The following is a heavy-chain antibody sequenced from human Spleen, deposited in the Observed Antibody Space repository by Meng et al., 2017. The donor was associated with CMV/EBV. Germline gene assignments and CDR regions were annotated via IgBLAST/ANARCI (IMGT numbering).Heavy chain of an antibody. J-gene: IGHJ4*02. D-gene: IGHD2-2*01. CDR2: LNPTTGGT. Sequence: KVSCEASGYSFTMHYLHWVRQAPGHEVEWMGWLNPTTGGTNYAQKFQGRVTMTRDTSISTAYMELSRLRSDDTAVYYCARDSTSSSDYWGQGTLVTVSS. CDR1: GYSFTMHY. CDR3: ARDSTSSSDY. V-gene: IGHV1-2*02.